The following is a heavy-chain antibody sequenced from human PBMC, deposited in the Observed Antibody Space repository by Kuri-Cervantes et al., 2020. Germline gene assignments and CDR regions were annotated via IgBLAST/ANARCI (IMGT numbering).Heavy chain of an antibody. V-gene: IGHV4-59*11. J-gene: IGHJ4*02. CDR1: GASISNHY. CDR3: ARHHGMLPGE. D-gene: IGHD1-26*01. Sequence: SETLSLTCKVSGASISNHYWSWIRQAPGKGLEWVGYVFYTGSTNYNASLKSRLTLSVDTSKNLLSLKLSSVTAADTAVYYCARHHGMLPGEWGQGTLVTVSS. CDR2: VFYTGST.